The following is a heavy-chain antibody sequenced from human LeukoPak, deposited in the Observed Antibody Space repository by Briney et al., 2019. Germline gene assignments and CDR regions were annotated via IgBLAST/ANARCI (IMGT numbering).Heavy chain of an antibody. CDR1: GFTFDDYA. D-gene: IGHD3-22*01. Sequence: PGGSLRLSCAASGFTFDDYAMHWVRQAPGKGLEWVSGISWNSGSIGYADSVKGRFTISRDNAKNSLYLQMNSLRAEDTALYYCAKDIVPYYYDSSGLFDYWGQGTLVTVSS. V-gene: IGHV3-9*01. J-gene: IGHJ4*02. CDR3: AKDIVPYYYDSSGLFDY. CDR2: ISWNSGSI.